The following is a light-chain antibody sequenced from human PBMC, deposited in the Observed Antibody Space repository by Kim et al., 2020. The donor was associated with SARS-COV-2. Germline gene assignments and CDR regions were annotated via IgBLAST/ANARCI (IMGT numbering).Light chain of an antibody. V-gene: IGLV3-19*01. CDR1: SLRRYY. CDR3: NSLAINDNLV. Sequence: SSELTQDPAVSVALGQTVRITCQGDSLRRYYATWYQQKPGQAPILVIYGKNNRPSGIPDRFSGSSSGNTASLTITGTQAGDEADYYCNSLAINDNLVFGR. J-gene: IGLJ2*01. CDR2: GKN.